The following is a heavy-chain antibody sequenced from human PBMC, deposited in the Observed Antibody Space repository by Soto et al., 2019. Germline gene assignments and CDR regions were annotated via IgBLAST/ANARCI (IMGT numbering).Heavy chain of an antibody. J-gene: IGHJ4*02. Sequence: QVQLQESGPGLVKPSETLSLTCTVSGGSISSYYWSWIRQPPGKGLEWIGYIYYSGSTNYNPSLKSRVTISVDTSKNQFSLKLSSVTAADTAVYYCARSPDDYDSSGFHCDYWGQGTLVTVSS. CDR3: ARSPDDYDSSGFHCDY. CDR2: IYYSGST. CDR1: GGSISSYY. D-gene: IGHD3-22*01. V-gene: IGHV4-59*01.